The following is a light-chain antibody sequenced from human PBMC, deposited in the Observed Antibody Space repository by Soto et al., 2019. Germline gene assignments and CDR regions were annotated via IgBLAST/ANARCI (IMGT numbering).Light chain of an antibody. CDR2: DVS. V-gene: IGLV2-14*01. J-gene: IGLJ1*01. Sequence: QSALTQPASVSGSPGQSITISCTGTSSDVGGYNYVCWYQQHPGKAPKLMIYDVSNRPSGVSNRFSGSKSGTTASLTISGLQAEDEADYYCSSYTSSSTLSVFGAGTQVTVL. CDR3: SSYTSSSTLSV. CDR1: SSDVGGYNY.